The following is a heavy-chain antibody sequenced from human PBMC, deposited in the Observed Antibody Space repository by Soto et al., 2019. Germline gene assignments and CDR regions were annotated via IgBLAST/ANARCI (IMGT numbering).Heavy chain of an antibody. CDR3: ALAAAGVIVVVPTAIRGAFDY. D-gene: IGHD2-2*02. CDR1: GFTFSSYA. J-gene: IGHJ4*02. V-gene: IGHV3-23*01. Sequence: GGSLRLSCAASGFTFSSYAMSWVRQAPGKGLEWVSAISGSGGSTYYADSVKGRFTISRDDSKNTLYLQMNSLRAEDTAVYYCALAAAGVIVVVPTAIRGAFDYWGQGNLVTVSS. CDR2: ISGSGGST.